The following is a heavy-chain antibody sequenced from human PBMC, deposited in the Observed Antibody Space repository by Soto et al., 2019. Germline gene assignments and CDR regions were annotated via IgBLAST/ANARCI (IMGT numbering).Heavy chain of an antibody. D-gene: IGHD6-6*01. V-gene: IGHV1-3*01. Sequence: ASVKVSCKASGYTFTSYAMHWVRQAPGQRLEWMGWINAGNGNTKYSQKFQGRVTITRDTSASTAYMELSSLRSEDTAVYYCARAPLYSSSRGYFDYWGQGTPVTVSS. CDR3: ARAPLYSSSRGYFDY. CDR1: GYTFTSYA. CDR2: INAGNGNT. J-gene: IGHJ4*02.